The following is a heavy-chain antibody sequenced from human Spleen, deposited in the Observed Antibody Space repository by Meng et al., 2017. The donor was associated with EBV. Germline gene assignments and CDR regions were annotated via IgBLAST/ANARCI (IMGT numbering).Heavy chain of an antibody. J-gene: IGHJ5*02. CDR1: GESFSGFY. Sequence: QVQLQQWGAGLLKSSETLSLTCAVSGESFSGFYWSWIRQPPGKALEWIGEINHSGSTNYNPSLKSRVTISVDTSRNQFSLGLNSVTAADTAVYYCVRGMVAAPKHWFAPWGQGTLVTVSS. D-gene: IGHD6-13*01. V-gene: IGHV4-34*01. CDR2: INHSGST. CDR3: VRGMVAAPKHWFAP.